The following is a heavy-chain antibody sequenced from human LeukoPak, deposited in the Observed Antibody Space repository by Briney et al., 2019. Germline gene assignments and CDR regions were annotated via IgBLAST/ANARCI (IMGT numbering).Heavy chain of an antibody. Sequence: ASVKVSCKASGYSFTDYYMHWVRQAPGQGLEWMGWINPNTGGTKYAQKFEGRVTMTRDTSISTAYMELSRLKSDDTAVYYCARDRLWLRGSWFDPWGQGTLVTVSS. CDR3: ARDRLWLRGSWFDP. CDR2: INPNTGGT. D-gene: IGHD5-18*01. J-gene: IGHJ5*02. V-gene: IGHV1-2*02. CDR1: GYSFTDYY.